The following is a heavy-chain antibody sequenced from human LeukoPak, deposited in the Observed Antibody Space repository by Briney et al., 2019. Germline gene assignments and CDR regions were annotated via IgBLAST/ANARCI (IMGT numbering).Heavy chain of an antibody. J-gene: IGHJ4*02. CDR3: ARQSSGWSRGGFDY. CDR2: INHSGST. D-gene: IGHD6-19*01. Sequence: SETLSLTCAVYGGSFSGYYWSWIRQPPGKGLEWTGEINHSGSTNYNPSLKSRVTISVDTSKNQFSLKLSSVTAADTAVYYCARQSSGWSRGGFDYWGQGTLVTVSS. V-gene: IGHV4-34*01. CDR1: GGSFSGYY.